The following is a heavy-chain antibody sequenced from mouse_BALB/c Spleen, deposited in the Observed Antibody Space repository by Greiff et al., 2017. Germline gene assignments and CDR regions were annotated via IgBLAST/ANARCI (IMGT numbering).Heavy chain of an antibody. J-gene: IGHJ4*01. V-gene: IGHV1S29*02. CDR1: GYTFTDYN. CDR2: IYPYNGGT. CDR3: ARVPITGYAMDY. D-gene: IGHD1-1*01. Sequence: EVQLQQSGPELVKPGASVKISCKASGYTFTDYNMHWVKQSHGKSLEWIGYIYPYNGGTGYNQKFKSKATLTVDNSSSTAYMELRSLTSEDSAVYYCARVPITGYAMDYWGQGTSVTVSS.